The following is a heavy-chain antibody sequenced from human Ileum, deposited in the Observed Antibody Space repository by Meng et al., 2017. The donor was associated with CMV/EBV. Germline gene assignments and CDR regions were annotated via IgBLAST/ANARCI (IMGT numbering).Heavy chain of an antibody. CDR3: ARDFNSLAVTAANWFDP. J-gene: IGHJ5*02. CDR1: GYIFTGYY. Sequence: VPLVQAGAEVKQPGASVKVSCKTSGYIFTGYYMHWVRQAPGQSPEWMGWINPNSGVTNYPQKFEDRVTMTRDTSFSTAYMELSRLTSDDTAVYYCARDFNSLAVTAANWFDPWGQGTLVTVSS. CDR2: INPNSGVT. D-gene: IGHD6-19*01. V-gene: IGHV1-2*02.